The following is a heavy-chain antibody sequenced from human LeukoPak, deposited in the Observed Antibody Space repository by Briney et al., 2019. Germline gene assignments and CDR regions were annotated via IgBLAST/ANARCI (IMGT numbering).Heavy chain of an antibody. CDR2: IIPIFGTA. CDR1: GGTFSSYA. CDR3: ARGLLGITLDYYYMDV. J-gene: IGHJ6*03. Sequence: GASVKVSCKASGGTFSSYAISWVRQAPGQGLEWMGGIIPIFGTANYAQKFQGRVTITTDESTSTAYTELSSLRSEDTAVYYCARGLLGITLDYYYMDVWGKGTTVTVSS. V-gene: IGHV1-69*05. D-gene: IGHD7-27*01.